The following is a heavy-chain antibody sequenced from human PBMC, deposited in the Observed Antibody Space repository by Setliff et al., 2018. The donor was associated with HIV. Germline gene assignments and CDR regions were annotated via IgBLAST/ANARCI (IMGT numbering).Heavy chain of an antibody. CDR1: GGSISSDSYY. CDR3: ARAPGAYYYDSSGSLREEGFDP. V-gene: IGHV4-61*09. D-gene: IGHD3-22*01. J-gene: IGHJ5*02. CDR2: IYTSGST. Sequence: SETLSLTCTVSGGSISSDSYYWSWMRQPAGKGLEWIGHIYTSGSTNYNPSLKSRVTISVDTSKNQFSLKLSSVTAADTAVYYCARAPGAYYYDSSGSLREEGFDPWGQGTLVTVSS.